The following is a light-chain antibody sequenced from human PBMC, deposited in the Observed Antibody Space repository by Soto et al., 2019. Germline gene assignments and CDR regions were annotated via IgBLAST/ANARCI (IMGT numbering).Light chain of an antibody. CDR2: RAS. V-gene: IGKV3-15*01. J-gene: IGKJ1*01. CDR1: RSVSSN. CDR3: QQYNSWPRT. Sequence: EIVLTQSPALLSVSPGERATLSCRASRSVSSNLAWYQQKPGQAPRLLIYRASSRATSIPARFTGSGSGTEFTLTISSLQSEDFAVYYCQQYNSWPRTFGQGTKVEIK.